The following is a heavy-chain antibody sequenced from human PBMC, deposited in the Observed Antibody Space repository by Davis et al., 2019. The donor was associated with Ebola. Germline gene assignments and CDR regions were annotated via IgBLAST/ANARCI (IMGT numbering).Heavy chain of an antibody. D-gene: IGHD2-15*01. CDR2: ISYDGSNE. V-gene: IGHV3-30*03. CDR1: GFTFSSHA. CDR3: AGGPCYSCWEY. J-gene: IGHJ4*02. Sequence: GESLKISCAASGFTFSSHAMSWVRQAPGKGLEWVAVISYDGSNEWNSEAVKGRFTISRDNSKNTLYLQMNSLRAEDTAVYYCAGGPCYSCWEYWGQGTLVTVSS.